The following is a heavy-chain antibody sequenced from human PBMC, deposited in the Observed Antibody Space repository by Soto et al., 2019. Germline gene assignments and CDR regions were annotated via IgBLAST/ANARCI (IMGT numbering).Heavy chain of an antibody. CDR1: GGSVSSGSYY. V-gene: IGHV4-39*01. D-gene: IGHD3-16*01. CDR3: GNDGGYYYYIDV. Sequence: QLQLQESGPGLVKPSETLSLTCTVSGGSVSSGSYYWGWIRQPPGKGLEWIGSIYYSGNTYYNPSLRRRATTSNETTKHLFSQKLSVVTAADAMWYCCGNDGGYYYYIDVWGKGTTVTVSS. J-gene: IGHJ6*03. CDR2: IYYSGNT.